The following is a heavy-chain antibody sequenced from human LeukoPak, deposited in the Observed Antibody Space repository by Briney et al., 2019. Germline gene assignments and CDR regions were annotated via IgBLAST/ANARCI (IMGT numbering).Heavy chain of an antibody. D-gene: IGHD2-2*01. CDR2: VSGGGGST. J-gene: IGHJ4*02. CDR3: ARGRYSSRSGGYYFDI. CDR1: GFIFSSYA. Sequence: GGSLRLSCAASGFIFSSYAMSWVRQAPGKGLEWVSSVSGGGGSTYYADSVKGRFTISRDNAKNSLYLQMNSLRAEDTAVYYCARGRYSSRSGGYYFDIWGQGTLVTVSS. V-gene: IGHV3-23*01.